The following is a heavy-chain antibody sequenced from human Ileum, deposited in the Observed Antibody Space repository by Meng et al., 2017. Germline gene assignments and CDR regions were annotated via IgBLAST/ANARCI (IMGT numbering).Heavy chain of an antibody. CDR1: GYTFTSSG. J-gene: IGHJ4*02. D-gene: IGHD6-19*01. CDR2: ISPYNGNT. V-gene: IGHV1-18*01. Sequence: QVQLVQSGAEVKKPGASVKVSCKASGYTFTSSGLSWVRQAPGQGLEWMGWISPYNGNTNYAQKVQGRLTVTTDTSTSTAYMELRSLRSADTAVYYCARGDSSNRGFDYWGQGTLVTVSS. CDR3: ARGDSSNRGFDY.